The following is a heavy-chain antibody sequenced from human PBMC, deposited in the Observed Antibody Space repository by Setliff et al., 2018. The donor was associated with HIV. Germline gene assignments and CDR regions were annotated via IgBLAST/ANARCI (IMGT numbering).Heavy chain of an antibody. CDR3: AKSALLWFGTSNWFDS. CDR2: ISSSGSTI. J-gene: IGHJ5*01. Sequence: GGSLRLSCAASGFTFSSYGMHWVRQAPGKGLEWVSYISSSGSTIYYADSVKGRFTISRDNSRSTLYLQMNNLRAEDTAVYHCAKSALLWFGTSNWFDSWGQGTLVTVSS. CDR1: GFTFSSYG. D-gene: IGHD3-10*01. V-gene: IGHV3-48*01.